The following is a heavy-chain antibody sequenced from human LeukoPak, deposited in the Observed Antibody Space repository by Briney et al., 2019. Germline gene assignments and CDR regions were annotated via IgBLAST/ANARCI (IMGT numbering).Heavy chain of an antibody. CDR2: ISFSGGYI. Sequence: PGGSLRLSCAASGFTFRSYSMNWVRQAPGKGLEWVSSISFSGGYIYYADSLKGRFTISRDNAKNSLYLQMNSLRAEDTAVYYCARLLVYGGGGEAFDYWGQGILVTVSS. V-gene: IGHV3-21*01. D-gene: IGHD1-26*01. J-gene: IGHJ4*02. CDR3: ARLLVYGGGGEAFDY. CDR1: GFTFRSYS.